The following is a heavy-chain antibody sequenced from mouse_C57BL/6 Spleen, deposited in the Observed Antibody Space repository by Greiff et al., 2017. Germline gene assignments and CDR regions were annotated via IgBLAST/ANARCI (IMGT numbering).Heavy chain of an antibody. V-gene: IGHV5-9-1*02. CDR2: ISSGGDYI. Sequence: DVQLVESGEGLVKPGGSLKLSCAASGFTFSSYAMSWVRQTPEKRLEWVAYISSGGDYIYYADTVKGRFTISRDNARNTLYLQMSSLKSEDTAMYYCTRDQGSYYSNYGYAMDYWGQGTSVTVSS. J-gene: IGHJ4*01. D-gene: IGHD2-5*01. CDR3: TRDQGSYYSNYGYAMDY. CDR1: GFTFSSYA.